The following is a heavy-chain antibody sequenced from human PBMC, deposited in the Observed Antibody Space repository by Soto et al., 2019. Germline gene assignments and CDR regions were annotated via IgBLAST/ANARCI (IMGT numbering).Heavy chain of an antibody. D-gene: IGHD6-6*01. Sequence: GGSLRLSCAASGFTFSSYAMSWVRQAPGKGLEWVSAISGSGGSTYYADSVKGRFTIPRDNSKNTLYLQMNSLRAEDTAVYYCAKAGTRIAARFSAFDIWGQGAMVTVSS. V-gene: IGHV3-23*01. CDR3: AKAGTRIAARFSAFDI. J-gene: IGHJ3*02. CDR1: GFTFSSYA. CDR2: ISGSGGST.